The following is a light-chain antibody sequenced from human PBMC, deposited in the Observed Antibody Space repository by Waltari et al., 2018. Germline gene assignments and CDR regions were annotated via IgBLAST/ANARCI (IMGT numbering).Light chain of an antibody. CDR3: QQYGNSPPYT. Sequence: EIVLTQSPGTLSLSPGDRATLSCRASQSVDSAYLAWFQQKPGQAPSLLIYGASSRATGIPDRFSGSASGTGFTLTSSRLEPEDFAIYYCQQYGNSPPYTFGQGTKLEIK. CDR2: GAS. CDR1: QSVDSAY. J-gene: IGKJ2*01. V-gene: IGKV3-20*01.